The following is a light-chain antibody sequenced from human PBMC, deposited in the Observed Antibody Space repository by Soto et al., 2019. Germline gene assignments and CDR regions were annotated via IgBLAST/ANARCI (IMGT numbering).Light chain of an antibody. CDR1: QYIHTH. V-gene: IGKV1-8*01. Sequence: IQMTQSPSSLSASVGDRVTITCRASQYIHTHLAWYQQKPGKAPKLLIYAASTLQSGVPSRFSGSGSGTDFTLTISCLQSEDFATYYCQQYYSYPWTFGQGTKVEIK. CDR2: AAS. CDR3: QQYYSYPWT. J-gene: IGKJ1*01.